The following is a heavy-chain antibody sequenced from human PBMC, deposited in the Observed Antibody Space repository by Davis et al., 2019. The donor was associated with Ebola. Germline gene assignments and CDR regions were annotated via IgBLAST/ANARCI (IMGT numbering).Heavy chain of an antibody. CDR3: ASSTSLAGRWDDPLDI. J-gene: IGHJ3*02. Sequence: ASVKVSCKASGDTFSTNTVIWVRQAPGQGLEWLGWISADNGNTKYAQKFQGRVTMTTDTSTTTVHMDLRSLRPDDTALYYCASSTSLAGRWDDPLDIWGQGTIVTVS. CDR2: ISADNGNT. CDR1: GDTFSTNT. V-gene: IGHV1-18*01. D-gene: IGHD6-19*01.